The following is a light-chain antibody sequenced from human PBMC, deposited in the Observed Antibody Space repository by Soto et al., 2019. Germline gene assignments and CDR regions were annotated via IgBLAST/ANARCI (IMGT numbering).Light chain of an antibody. CDR3: QQHNNWPWT. V-gene: IGKV3-15*01. J-gene: IGKJ1*01. CDR2: GTS. CDR1: QSVSGH. Sequence: EIVMTQSPDTLSVSPGERATLSCRASQSVSGHLAWYQQKPGQAPRLLIYGTSTRATGIPARFSGSGSGTEFTLTISSLQSEDFAVYYCQQHNNWPWTFGQGTKMEIK.